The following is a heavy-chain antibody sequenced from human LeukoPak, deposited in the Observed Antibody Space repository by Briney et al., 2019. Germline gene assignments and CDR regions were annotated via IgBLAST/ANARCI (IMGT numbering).Heavy chain of an antibody. CDR2: IYYSGST. J-gene: IGHJ4*02. V-gene: IGHV4-59*01. CDR1: GGSISSYY. D-gene: IGHD5-18*01. Sequence: SETLSLTCTVSGGSISSYYWSWIRQPPGKGLEWIGYIYYSGSTNYNPSLKSRVTISVDTSKNQFSLKLSSVTAADTAVYYCARGAEYSYGHYYFDYWGQGTLVTVSS. CDR3: ARGAEYSYGHYYFDY.